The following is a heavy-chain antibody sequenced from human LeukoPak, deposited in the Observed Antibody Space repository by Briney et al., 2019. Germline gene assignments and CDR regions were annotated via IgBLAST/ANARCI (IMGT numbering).Heavy chain of an antibody. J-gene: IGHJ4*02. CDR1: GFTFSSYS. Sequence: KPGGSLRLSCAASGFTFSSYSMNWVRQAPGKGLEWVSSISSSSSYIYYADSVKGRFTISRDNSQNTLYLQMNSLRADDTAIYYCAKDCCDYAPLDHWGQGTQVTVSS. D-gene: IGHD2-21*02. CDR2: ISSSSSYI. CDR3: AKDCCDYAPLDH. V-gene: IGHV3-21*04.